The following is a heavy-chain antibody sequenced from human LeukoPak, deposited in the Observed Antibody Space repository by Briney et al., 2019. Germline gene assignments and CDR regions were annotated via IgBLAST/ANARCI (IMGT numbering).Heavy chain of an antibody. V-gene: IGHV1-69*04. CDR2: IIPILGIA. D-gene: IGHD3-9*01. CDR1: GGTFSSYA. Sequence: SVKVSCKASGGTFSSYAISWVRQAPGQGLEWMGRIIPILGIANYAQKSQGRVTITADKSTSTAYMELSSLRSEDTAVYYCARDWGYYDILTGYYSGYYYFDYWGQGTLVTVSS. J-gene: IGHJ4*02. CDR3: ARDWGYYDILTGYYSGYYYFDY.